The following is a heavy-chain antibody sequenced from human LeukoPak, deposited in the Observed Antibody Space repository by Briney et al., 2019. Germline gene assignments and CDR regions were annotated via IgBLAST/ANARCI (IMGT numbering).Heavy chain of an antibody. V-gene: IGHV3-7*01. CDR2: MKQDGSEK. CDR3: ARDCYHYTAIVVDGNWFDP. D-gene: IGHD2-2*01. CDR1: GFTFSSYG. J-gene: IGHJ5*02. Sequence: QAGGSLRLSCAASGFTFSSYGMHWVRQAPGKGLEWVANMKQDGSEKYYVDSVKGRFTISRDNAKNSLYLQMNSLRAEDTAVYYCARDCYHYTAIVVDGNWFDPWGQGTLVTVSS.